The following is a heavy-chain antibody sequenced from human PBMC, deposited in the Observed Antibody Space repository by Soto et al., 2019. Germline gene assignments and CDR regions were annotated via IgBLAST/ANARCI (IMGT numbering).Heavy chain of an antibody. V-gene: IGHV4-39*07. CDR2: IFHGGNT. CDR1: GGSISSSSYH. D-gene: IGHD2-15*01. Sequence: PSETLSLTCTVSGGSISSSSYHWGWIRQPPGEGLEWIGSIFHGGNTYYNPSLKSRVTISVDMSKNQFSLKLNSVTAADTAVYYCARARWYDAFDVWGQGTVVTV. CDR3: ARARWYDAFDV. J-gene: IGHJ3*01.